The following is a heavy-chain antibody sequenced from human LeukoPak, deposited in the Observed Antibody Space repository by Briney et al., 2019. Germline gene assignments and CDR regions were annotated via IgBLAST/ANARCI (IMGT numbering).Heavy chain of an antibody. D-gene: IGHD5-18*01. CDR3: ARVRPIQLWPNEGYNWFDP. Sequence: GASVKVSCKASGYTFTNYDINWVRQATGQGLEWMGWMNPKSGNTGYAEKFQGRVTMTKHTSISTAYMELNSLRSEDTAVYYCARVRPIQLWPNEGYNWFDPWGQGTLVTVSS. V-gene: IGHV1-8*01. J-gene: IGHJ5*02. CDR2: MNPKSGNT. CDR1: GYTFTNYD.